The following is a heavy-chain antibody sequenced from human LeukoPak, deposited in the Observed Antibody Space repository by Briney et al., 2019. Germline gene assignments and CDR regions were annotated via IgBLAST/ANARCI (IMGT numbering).Heavy chain of an antibody. V-gene: IGHV5-51*01. CDR2: IYPGDSDT. Sequence: GESLKISCKGSGYRFNAYWIAWVRPMPGKGLEWMWIIYPGDSDTRYSPSFQGQVTISADESISTAYLQWSSLKASDTAMYYCARRYDCSSTSCPTSEYFDYWGQGTLVTVSS. J-gene: IGHJ4*02. D-gene: IGHD2-2*01. CDR1: GYRFNAYW. CDR3: ARRYDCSSTSCPTSEYFDY.